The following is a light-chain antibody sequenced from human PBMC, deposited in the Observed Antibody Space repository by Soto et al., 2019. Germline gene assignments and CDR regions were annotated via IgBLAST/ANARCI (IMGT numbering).Light chain of an antibody. J-gene: IGKJ1*01. Sequence: DIQMTQSPSTLSASVGDRVTITCRASQSISTWLAWYQQKPGKAPKLLIYKASSLESGVPSRFSGSGSGTEFTLTISCLQPDDFATYYCQQYINRWTFGQGTKVEIK. CDR3: QQYINRWT. CDR2: KAS. V-gene: IGKV1-5*03. CDR1: QSISTW.